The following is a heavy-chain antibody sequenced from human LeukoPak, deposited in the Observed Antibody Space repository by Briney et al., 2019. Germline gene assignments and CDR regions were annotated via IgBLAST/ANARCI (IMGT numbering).Heavy chain of an antibody. D-gene: IGHD6-19*01. V-gene: IGHV1-18*01. CDR2: ISAYNGNT. J-gene: IGHJ4*02. CDR1: GYTFTSYG. Sequence: ASVKVSCKASGYTFTSYGISWARQAPGQGLEWMGWISAYNGNTNYAQKLQGSVTMTTDTSTSTAYMELSRLRSDDTAVYYCARANSSGWYGNFDYWGQGTLVTVSS. CDR3: ARANSSGWYGNFDY.